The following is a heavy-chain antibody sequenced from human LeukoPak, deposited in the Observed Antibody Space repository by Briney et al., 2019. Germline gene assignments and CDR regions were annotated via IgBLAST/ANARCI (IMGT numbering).Heavy chain of an antibody. D-gene: IGHD3-22*01. CDR2: IYYSGST. CDR3: ARGWHDSSGHHYSYFDY. V-gene: IGHV4-59*01. CDR1: GGSISSYY. Sequence: PSETLSLTCTVSGGSISSYYWSWIRQPPGKGLEWIGYIYYSGSTNYNPSLKSRVTISVDTSKNQFSLKLSSVTAADTAVYYCARGWHDSSGHHYSYFDYWGQGTLVTVSS. J-gene: IGHJ4*02.